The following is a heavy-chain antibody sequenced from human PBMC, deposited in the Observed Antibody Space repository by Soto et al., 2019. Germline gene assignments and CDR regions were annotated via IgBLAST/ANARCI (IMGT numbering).Heavy chain of an antibody. CDR3: ARVPSPVATWFDY. D-gene: IGHD2-15*01. Sequence: EVQLVESGEGLVQPGGSLRLSCAASGFTFSNYAMPWVRQAPGKGLEYVSAISDNVFSTYYGDSVSGRFIIFRDNSKNTLYLQMGCLRPEDMAVYYFARVPSPVATWFDYWGQGTLVTVSS. V-gene: IGHV3-64*02. CDR2: ISDNVFST. CDR1: GFTFSNYA. J-gene: IGHJ4*02.